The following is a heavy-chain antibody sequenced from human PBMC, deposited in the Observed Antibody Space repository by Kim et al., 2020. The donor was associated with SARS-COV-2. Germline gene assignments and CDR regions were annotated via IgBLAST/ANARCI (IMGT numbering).Heavy chain of an antibody. V-gene: IGHV3-23*01. CDR3: AKDGGSIDVVRGVVTTTIFHYGPDV. CDR1: GFTLRNYA. Sequence: GGSLRLSCRASGFTLRNYAMSWVRQDPRKGLERVSTISGSRGLTYYAESVRGRFTISRDTSTNTLYMQMNSLRVEDTAVYFCAKDGGSIDVVRGVVTTTIFHYGPDVWGLGTTVVVSS. D-gene: IGHD3-10*02. CDR2: ISGSRGLT. J-gene: IGHJ6*02.